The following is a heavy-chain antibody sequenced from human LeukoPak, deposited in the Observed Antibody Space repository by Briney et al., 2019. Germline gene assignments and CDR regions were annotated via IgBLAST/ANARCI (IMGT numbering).Heavy chain of an antibody. D-gene: IGHD6-13*01. CDR1: GYTFNTYG. J-gene: IGHJ5*02. CDR2: ISAYNGDT. V-gene: IGHV1-18*01. Sequence: ASVKVSCKASGYTFNTYGITWVRQAPGQGLEWMGWISAYNGDTNFAQKFQGRVSMMTDTSTSTAYMELRSLRSDDTAIYYRARASTRAAATGYDPWGQGSLVTVSS. CDR3: ARASTRAAATGYDP.